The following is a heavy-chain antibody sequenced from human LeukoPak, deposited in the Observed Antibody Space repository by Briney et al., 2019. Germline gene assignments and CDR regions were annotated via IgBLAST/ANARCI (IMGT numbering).Heavy chain of an antibody. CDR1: GFTFSSYA. CDR3: ARAARYSYGRRPIYYYGMDV. D-gene: IGHD5-18*01. V-gene: IGHV4-30-4*08. Sequence: LRLSCAASGFTFSSYAMSWVRQPPGKGLEWIGYIYYSGSTYYNPSLKSRVTISVDTSKNQFSLKLSSVTAADTAVYYCARAARYSYGRRPIYYYGMDVWGQGTTVTVSS. J-gene: IGHJ6*02. CDR2: IYYSGST.